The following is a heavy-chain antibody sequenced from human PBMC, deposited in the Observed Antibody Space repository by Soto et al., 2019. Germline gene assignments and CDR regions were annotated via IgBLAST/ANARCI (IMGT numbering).Heavy chain of an antibody. Sequence: QVQLVESGGGVVQPGRSLRLSCAASGFTFSSYAMHWVRQAPGKGLEWVAVISYDGSNKYYADSVKGRFTISRDNSKNTLYLQMNSLRAEDTAVYYCAREWSIAVHEIDYWGQGTLVTVSS. D-gene: IGHD6-6*01. CDR1: GFTFSSYA. V-gene: IGHV3-30-3*01. J-gene: IGHJ4*02. CDR3: AREWSIAVHEIDY. CDR2: ISYDGSNK.